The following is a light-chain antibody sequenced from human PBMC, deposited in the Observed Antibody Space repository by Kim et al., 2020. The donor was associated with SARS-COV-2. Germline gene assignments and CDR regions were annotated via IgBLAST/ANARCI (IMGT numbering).Light chain of an antibody. CDR2: YDS. CDR3: QVWDSSSDPLE. CDR1: NIGSKS. V-gene: IGLV3-21*04. J-gene: IGLJ3*02. Sequence: SYELTQPPSVSVAPGKTARITCGGNNIGSKSVHWYQQKPGQAPVLVIYYDSDRPSGIPERFSGSNSGNTATLTISRVEAGDEADYYCQVWDSSSDPLEFGGGTQLTVL.